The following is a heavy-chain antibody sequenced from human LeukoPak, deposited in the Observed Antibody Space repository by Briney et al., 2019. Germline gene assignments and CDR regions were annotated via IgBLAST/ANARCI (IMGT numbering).Heavy chain of an antibody. CDR2: INPDGNKK. D-gene: IGHD5-18*01. Sequence: GGSLRLSCAVSGLTFSSSWMDWVRQAPGKGLEWVASINPDGNKKNSADSVKGRFTISRDNAENSLYLQMNSLRVEDTAFYYCARDLAYSRLDYWGQGMLVTVSS. V-gene: IGHV3-7*01. CDR3: ARDLAYSRLDY. CDR1: GLTFSSSW. J-gene: IGHJ4*02.